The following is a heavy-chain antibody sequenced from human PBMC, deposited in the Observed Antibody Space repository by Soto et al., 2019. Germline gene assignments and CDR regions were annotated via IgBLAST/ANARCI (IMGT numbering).Heavy chain of an antibody. CDR2: ISSNGVGT. V-gene: IGHV3-64*01. CDR3: ARREQSDYYYMDV. CDR1: GFTFSNYA. J-gene: IGHJ6*03. D-gene: IGHD6-19*01. Sequence: EVQLVESGGGLVRPGGSLRLSCAASGFTFSNYAMDWVRQAPGKVLEYVSGISSNGVGTYYANSVKDRFTISRDNSKNTLYLQMGSLRAEDMAVYYCARREQSDYYYMDVWGKGTSVTVSS.